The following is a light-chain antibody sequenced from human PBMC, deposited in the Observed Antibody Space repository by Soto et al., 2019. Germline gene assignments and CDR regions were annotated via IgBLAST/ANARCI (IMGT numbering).Light chain of an antibody. J-gene: IGKJ1*01. V-gene: IGKV1-8*01. CDR3: QQYYSYPHT. CDR1: QGISSY. CDR2: AAS. Sequence: AIRMTQSPSSFSASTGDRVTITCRASQGISSYLAWYQQKPGKAPKRLIYAASTLQSGVPSRFSGSGSGTDFTLTISCLQSEDFATYYCQQYYSYPHTVGQGTKVEIK.